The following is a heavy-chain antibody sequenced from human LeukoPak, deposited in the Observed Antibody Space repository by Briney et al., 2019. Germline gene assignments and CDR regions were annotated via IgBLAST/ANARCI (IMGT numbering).Heavy chain of an antibody. J-gene: IGHJ4*02. Sequence: GGSLRLSCAASGLTFSTYSMNWVRQAPGKGLEWVSSISSSSSYIYYADSVKGRFTISRDNAKNSLYLQMNSLRAEDTAVYYCARATVTTEEFDYWGQGTLVTVSS. D-gene: IGHD4-17*01. V-gene: IGHV3-21*01. CDR3: ARATVTTEEFDY. CDR1: GLTFSTYS. CDR2: ISSSSSYI.